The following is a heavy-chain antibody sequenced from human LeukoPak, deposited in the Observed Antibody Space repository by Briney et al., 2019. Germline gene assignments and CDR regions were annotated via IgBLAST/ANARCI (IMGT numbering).Heavy chain of an antibody. CDR2: INHSGST. Sequence: SETLSLTCAVYGGSFNGYYWSWIRQPPGKGLEWIGEINHSGSTNYNPSLKSRVTISVDTSKNQFSLKLSSVTAADTAVYYCARGGRSGNFWSGYYPFGYWGQGTLVTVSS. J-gene: IGHJ4*02. CDR1: GGSFNGYY. D-gene: IGHD3-3*01. CDR3: ARGGRSGNFWSGYYPFGY. V-gene: IGHV4-34*01.